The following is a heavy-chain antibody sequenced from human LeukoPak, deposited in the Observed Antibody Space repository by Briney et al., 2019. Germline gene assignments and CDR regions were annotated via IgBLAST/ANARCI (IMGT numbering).Heavy chain of an antibody. CDR3: AKGARYFDWFDY. CDR1: GFIFNNCA. V-gene: IGHV3-23*01. CDR2: MSGSGGST. J-gene: IGHJ4*02. D-gene: IGHD3-9*01. Sequence: GGSLRLSCAASGFIFNNCAMSWVRQAPGKGLEWVSAMSGSGGSTYYADSVKGRFTISRDNSKNTLYLQMNSLRAEDTAVYYCAKGARYFDWFDYWGQGTLVTVSS.